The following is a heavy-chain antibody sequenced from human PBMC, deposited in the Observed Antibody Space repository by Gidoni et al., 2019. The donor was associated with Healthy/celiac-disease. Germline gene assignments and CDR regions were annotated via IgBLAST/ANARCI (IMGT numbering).Heavy chain of an antibody. J-gene: IGHJ4*02. D-gene: IGHD1-26*01. CDR3: TRREASFDY. CDR1: GFTFSGSA. V-gene: IGHV3-73*02. Sequence: EVQLVESGGGLVQPGGSLKLSCAASGFTFSGSAMHWVRQASGKGLEWVGRIRSKANSYATAYAASVKGRFTISRDDSKNTAYLQMNSLKTEDTAVYYCTRREASFDYWGQGTLVTVSS. CDR2: IRSKANSYAT.